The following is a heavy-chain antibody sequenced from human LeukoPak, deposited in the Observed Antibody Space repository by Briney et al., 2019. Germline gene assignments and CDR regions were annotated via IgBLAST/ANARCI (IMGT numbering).Heavy chain of an antibody. J-gene: IGHJ4*02. CDR1: GFTFSSYA. D-gene: IGHD2-2*01. Sequence: GGSLRLSCAASGFTFSSYAMNWARQAXXXXXXXVSGISSSGGRTYYADSVKGRFAISRDNSENTLYLQMNSLRAEDTAVYYCAKSLPAAIPIDYWGQGTLVTVSS. CDR3: AKSLPAAIPIDY. CDR2: ISSSGGRT. V-gene: IGHV3-23*01.